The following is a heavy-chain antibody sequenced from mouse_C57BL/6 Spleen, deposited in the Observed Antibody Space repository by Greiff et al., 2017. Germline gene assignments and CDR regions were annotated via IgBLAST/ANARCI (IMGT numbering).Heavy chain of an antibody. V-gene: IGHV14-2*01. CDR3: ARSMITTGYYFDY. D-gene: IGHD2-4*01. CDR2: IDPEDGET. Sequence: VQLKESGAELVKPGASVKLSCTASGFNIKDYYMHWVKQRTEQGLEWIGRIDPEDGETKYAPKFQGKATITADTSSNTAYLQLSSLTSEATAVYYCARSMITTGYYFDYWGQGTTLTVSS. CDR1: GFNIKDYY. J-gene: IGHJ2*01.